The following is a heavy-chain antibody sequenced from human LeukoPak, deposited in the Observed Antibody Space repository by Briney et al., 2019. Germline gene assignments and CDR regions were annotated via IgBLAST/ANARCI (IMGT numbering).Heavy chain of an antibody. CDR2: IIPILGIA. D-gene: IGHD6-13*01. V-gene: IGHV1-69*04. J-gene: IGHJ4*02. Sequence: SVKVSCKASGGTFSSYAISWVRQAPGQGLEWMGRIIPILGIANYAQKFQGRVTITADKSTSTAYMELSSLRSEDTAVYYCAREIAAAGTSDYWGQGTLVTVSS. CDR1: GGTFSSYA. CDR3: AREIAAAGTSDY.